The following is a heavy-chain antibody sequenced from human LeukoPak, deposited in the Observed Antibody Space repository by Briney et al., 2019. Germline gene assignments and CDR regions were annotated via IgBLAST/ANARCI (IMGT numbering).Heavy chain of an antibody. CDR1: GGSIRSTNW. CDR2: ISLSGQT. J-gene: IGHJ4*02. D-gene: IGHD1-26*01. CDR3: SRESGAFCPFGY. V-gene: IGHV4/OR15-8*02. Sequence: PSETLSLTCGVSGGSIRSTNWWSWVRQPPGQGLEWIGEISLSGQTNYSPSPNGRVTMSLDESRNQLSLNLTSVTAADTAIYYCSRESGAFCPFGYWGQGTLVIV.